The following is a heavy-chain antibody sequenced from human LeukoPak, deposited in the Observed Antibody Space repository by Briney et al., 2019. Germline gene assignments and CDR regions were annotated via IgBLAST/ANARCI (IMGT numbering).Heavy chain of an antibody. D-gene: IGHD3-10*01. CDR3: ARDGDPGQIRLDY. V-gene: IGHV1-46*01. Sequence: AASVTVCCTASGYTFTSYYMHWVRQAPGQGLEWMGIINPSGGSTSYAQKFQGRVTMTRDTSTSTVYMELSSLRSEDTAVYYCARDGDPGQIRLDYWGQGTLVTVSS. CDR1: GYTFTSYY. CDR2: INPSGGST. J-gene: IGHJ4*02.